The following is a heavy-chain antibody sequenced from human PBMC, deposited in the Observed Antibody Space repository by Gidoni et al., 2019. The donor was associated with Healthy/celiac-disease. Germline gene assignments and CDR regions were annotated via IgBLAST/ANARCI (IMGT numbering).Heavy chain of an antibody. J-gene: IGHJ4*02. Sequence: EVQLLESGGGLVQPGGSLRLPCAASGLPFRRYALSGVRQAPGKGLEWVSAISGSGGSTYYADSVKGRFTISRDNSKNTLYLQMNSLRAEDTAVYYCAKDQDSPTYYYDSSGPPTTGYWGQGTLVTVSS. CDR1: GLPFRRYA. CDR2: ISGSGGST. V-gene: IGHV3-23*01. CDR3: AKDQDSPTYYYDSSGPPTTGY. D-gene: IGHD3-22*01.